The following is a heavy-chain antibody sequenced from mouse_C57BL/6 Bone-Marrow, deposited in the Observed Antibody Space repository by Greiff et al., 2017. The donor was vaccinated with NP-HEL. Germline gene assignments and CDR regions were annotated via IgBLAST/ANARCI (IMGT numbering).Heavy chain of an antibody. Sequence: EVKLVESGGGLVKPGGSLKLSCAASGFTFSSYAMSWVRQTPEKRLEWVATISDGGSYTYYPDNVKGRFTISRDNAKNNLYLQMSHLKSEDTAMYYCARALYYAMDYWGQGTSVTVSS. CDR2: ISDGGSYT. V-gene: IGHV5-4*03. CDR3: ARALYYAMDY. J-gene: IGHJ4*01. CDR1: GFTFSSYA.